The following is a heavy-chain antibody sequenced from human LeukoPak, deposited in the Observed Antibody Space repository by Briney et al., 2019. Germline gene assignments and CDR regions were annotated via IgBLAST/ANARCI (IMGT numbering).Heavy chain of an antibody. V-gene: IGHV1-18*01. CDR3: ARRGVYYYDSSGRANYYFDF. D-gene: IGHD3-22*01. CDR2: ITPYNGNT. CDR1: GYTFTSYG. Sequence: ASVKVSCQASGYTFTSYGISWVRPAPGQGLEWVGWITPYNGNTNYAQKLQGRVTMTTDTSTSTGYMELRSLRPDDTAMYYCARRGVYYYDSSGRANYYFDFWGQGTLVTVSS. J-gene: IGHJ4*02.